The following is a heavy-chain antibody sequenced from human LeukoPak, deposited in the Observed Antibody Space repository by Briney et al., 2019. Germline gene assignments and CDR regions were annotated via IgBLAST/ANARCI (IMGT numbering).Heavy chain of an antibody. V-gene: IGHV3-66*01. J-gene: IGHJ4*02. Sequence: GGSLRLSCAASGFTVSTNYMNWVRQAPGRGLELVSVIYSGGGTYYADSVKDRFSISRDNSKNTVYLQMNSLRAEDTAVYYCARDGYGGNSLYFDYWGQGTLVTVSS. D-gene: IGHD4-23*01. CDR2: IYSGGGT. CDR3: ARDGYGGNSLYFDY. CDR1: GFTVSTNY.